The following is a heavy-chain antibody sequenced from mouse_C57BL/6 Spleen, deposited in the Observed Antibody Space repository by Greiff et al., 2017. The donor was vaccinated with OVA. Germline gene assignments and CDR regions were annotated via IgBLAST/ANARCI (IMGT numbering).Heavy chain of an antibody. D-gene: IGHD1-1*01. Sequence: QVQLQQSGAELVKPGASVKLSCKASGYTFTSYWMHWVKQRPGRGLEWIGRIDPNSGGTKYNEKFKSKATLTVDKPSSTAYMQLSSLTSEDSAVYYCAREYGSSYGYAMDYWGQGTSVTVSS. CDR2: IDPNSGGT. CDR3: AREYGSSYGYAMDY. CDR1: GYTFTSYW. V-gene: IGHV1-72*01. J-gene: IGHJ4*01.